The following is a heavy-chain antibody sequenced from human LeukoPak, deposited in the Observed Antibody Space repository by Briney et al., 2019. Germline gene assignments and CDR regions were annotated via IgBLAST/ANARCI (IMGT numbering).Heavy chain of an antibody. Sequence: PSETLSLTCTVSGGSISSGGYYWSWIRQPPGKGLEWIGYIYHSGSTYYNPSLKSRVTISVDTSKNQFSLKLSSVTAADTAVYYCARTKAVANWLDPWGQGTLVTVSS. CDR3: ARTKAVANWLDP. D-gene: IGHD6-19*01. V-gene: IGHV4-30-2*01. CDR1: GGSISSGGYY. CDR2: IYHSGST. J-gene: IGHJ5*02.